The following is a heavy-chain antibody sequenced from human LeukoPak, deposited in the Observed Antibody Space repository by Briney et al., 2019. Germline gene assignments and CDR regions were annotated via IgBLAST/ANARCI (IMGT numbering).Heavy chain of an antibody. Sequence: SQTLSLTCAISGDSFSSNSAAWNWIRQSPSRGLEWLGRTYYRSKWYNDYAVSVKSRITINPDTSKNQFSLQLNSVTPEDTAVYYCARVSSSWYARWFDPWGQGTLVTVSS. V-gene: IGHV6-1*01. CDR3: ARVSSSWYARWFDP. CDR1: GDSFSSNSAA. J-gene: IGHJ5*02. D-gene: IGHD6-13*01. CDR2: TYYRSKWYN.